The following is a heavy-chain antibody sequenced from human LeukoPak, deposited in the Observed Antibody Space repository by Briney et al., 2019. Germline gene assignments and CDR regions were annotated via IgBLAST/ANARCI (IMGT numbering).Heavy chain of an antibody. CDR3: ATFLAVIAARDSLYFQH. V-gene: IGHV3-23*01. D-gene: IGHD6-6*01. Sequence: GGSLRLSCAASGFTFSSSGMSWVRQAPRKGLEWASSISGSDETTYYADSVKGRFTISRDNSKNTLHLQMNSLRAEDTAVYYCATFLAVIAARDSLYFQHWGQGTLVSVSS. CDR1: GFTFSSSG. CDR2: ISGSDETT. J-gene: IGHJ1*01.